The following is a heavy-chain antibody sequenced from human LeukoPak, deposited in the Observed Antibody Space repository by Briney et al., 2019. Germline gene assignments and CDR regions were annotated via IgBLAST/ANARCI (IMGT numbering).Heavy chain of an antibody. D-gene: IGHD1-14*01. J-gene: IGHJ6*03. Sequence: KPSETLSLTCAVYGGSFSGYYWSWIRQPPGKGLEWIGEINHSGSTNYDPSLKSRVTISVDTSKNQFSLKLSSVTAADTTVCYCARGGLRNRIYYYYMDVWGKGTTVTVSS. CDR2: INHSGST. CDR3: ARGGLRNRIYYYYMDV. V-gene: IGHV4-34*01. CDR1: GGSFSGYY.